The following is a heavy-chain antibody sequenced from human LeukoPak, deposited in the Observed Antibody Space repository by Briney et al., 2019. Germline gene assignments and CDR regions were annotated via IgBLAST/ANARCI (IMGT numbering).Heavy chain of an antibody. CDR3: ARAAHYYDSGGFLPEAFDV. Sequence: GGSLRLSCTASGFTFINYNMNWVRQAPGKGLEWVSYSTSTSSTIYYADSVKGRFTISRDNARNSLYLQMNSPRAEDTAVYYCARAAHYYDSGGFLPEAFDVWGQGTMVTVSS. V-gene: IGHV3-48*04. CDR2: STSTSSTI. J-gene: IGHJ3*01. CDR1: GFTFINYN. D-gene: IGHD3-22*01.